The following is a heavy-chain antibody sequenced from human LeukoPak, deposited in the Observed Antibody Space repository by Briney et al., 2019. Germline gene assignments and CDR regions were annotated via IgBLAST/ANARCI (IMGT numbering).Heavy chain of an antibody. V-gene: IGHV3-74*01. CDR2: ISTDGSTT. J-gene: IGHJ4*02. Sequence: GGSLRHSCAVSGFTFSDYWMHWVRQTPGKGLVWVSRISTDGSTTTYADSVKGRFTISRDNAKNTLYLQMNSLRAEDTALYYCTRVGAATTRDYWGQGTLVTVSS. D-gene: IGHD1-26*01. CDR3: TRVGAATTRDY. CDR1: GFTFSDYW.